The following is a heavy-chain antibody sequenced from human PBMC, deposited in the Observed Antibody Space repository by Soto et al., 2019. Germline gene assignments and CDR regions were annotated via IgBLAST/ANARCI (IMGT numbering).Heavy chain of an antibody. CDR2: IYWDVDK. CDR1: GFSLTTSGVG. V-gene: IGHV2-5*02. D-gene: IGHD3-3*01. J-gene: IGHJ4*02. CDR3: ADRVLRTVFGLVTTTAVYFDF. Sequence: QITLNESGPTVVRPTETLTLTCRISGFSLTTSGVGVGWIRQSPGKAPEWLALIYWDVDKRYSASLKSRLTITKDTSKNQVVLTVSDLDPTDTATYYCADRVLRTVFGLVTTTAVYFDFWGQGTPVAVSS.